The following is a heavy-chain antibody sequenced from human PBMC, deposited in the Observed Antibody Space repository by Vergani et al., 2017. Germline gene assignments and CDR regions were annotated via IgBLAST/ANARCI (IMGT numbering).Heavy chain of an antibody. CDR1: GYTFTSYG. Sequence: QVQLVQSGAEVKKPGASVKVSCKASGYTFTSYGISWVRQAPGQGLEWMGWISAYNGNTNYAQKLQGRVTMTTDTSTSTAYMELSSLRSEDTAVYYCARVSAPYGDSSGYDIFDYWGQGTLVTVSS. D-gene: IGHD3-22*01. J-gene: IGHJ4*02. CDR2: ISAYNGNT. V-gene: IGHV1-18*01. CDR3: ARVSAPYGDSSGYDIFDY.